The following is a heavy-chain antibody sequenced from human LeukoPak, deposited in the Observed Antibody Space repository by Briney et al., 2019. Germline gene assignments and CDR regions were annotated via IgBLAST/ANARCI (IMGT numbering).Heavy chain of an antibody. V-gene: IGHV4-39*01. CDR2: IYYSGST. J-gene: IGHJ4*02. Sequence: PSETLSLTCTVSGGSISSSSYYWGWIRQPPGKGLEWIGSIYYSGSTYYNPSLKSRVTISVDTSKNQFSLKLSSVTAADTAVYYCARRGYSKIDFDYGGQGTLVTVSS. D-gene: IGHD4-11*01. CDR3: ARRGYSKIDFDY. CDR1: GGSISSSSYY.